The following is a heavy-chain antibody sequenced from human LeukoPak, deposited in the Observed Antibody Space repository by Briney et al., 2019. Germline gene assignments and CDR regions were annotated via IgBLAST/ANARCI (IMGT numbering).Heavy chain of an antibody. Sequence: PSETLSLTXTVSGGSISSSSYYWGWIRQPPGKGLEWIGSIYYSGSTYYNPSLKSRVTISVDTSKNQFSLKLSSVTAADTAVYYCARGSPPYYFDYWGQGTLVTVSS. CDR3: ARGSPPYYFDY. D-gene: IGHD6-6*01. V-gene: IGHV4-39*01. CDR2: IYYSGST. J-gene: IGHJ4*02. CDR1: GGSISSSSYY.